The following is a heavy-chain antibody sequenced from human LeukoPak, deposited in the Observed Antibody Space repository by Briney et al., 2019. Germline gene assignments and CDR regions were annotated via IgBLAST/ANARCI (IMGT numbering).Heavy chain of an antibody. CDR2: INPNSGGT. CDR1: GYTFTGYY. D-gene: IGHD3-3*01. V-gene: IGHV1-2*02. J-gene: IGHJ4*02. CDR3: ARGMYDFWSGSAAGY. Sequence: GASVKVSCKASGYTFTGYYMHWVRQAPGQGLEWMGWINPNSGGTNYAQKFQGRVTMTRDTSISTAYMELSRLRSDDTAVYYCARGMYDFWSGSAAGYWGQGTLVTVSS.